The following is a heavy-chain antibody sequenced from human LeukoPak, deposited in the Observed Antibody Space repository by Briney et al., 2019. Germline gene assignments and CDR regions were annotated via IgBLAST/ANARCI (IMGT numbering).Heavy chain of an antibody. D-gene: IGHD3-22*01. CDR3: AKEPHYYDSSGYY. CDR1: GFTFDDYA. J-gene: IGHJ4*02. Sequence: PGGSLRLSCAASGFTFDDYAMHWVRQAPGKGLEWVSLISGDGDITYYTDSVKGRFTTSRDNRKNSLYLQMSSLRTEDTALYYCAKEPHYYDSSGYYWGQGTLVTVSS. V-gene: IGHV3-43*02. CDR2: ISGDGDIT.